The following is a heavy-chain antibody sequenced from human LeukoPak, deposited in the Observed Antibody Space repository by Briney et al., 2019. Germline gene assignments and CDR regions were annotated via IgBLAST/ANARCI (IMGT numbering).Heavy chain of an antibody. CDR2: FYYSGST. V-gene: IGHV4-59*01. CDR3: ARIAAAGTQ. J-gene: IGHJ4*02. CDR1: GGSISSYY. D-gene: IGHD6-13*01. Sequence: SETLSLTCTVSGGSISSYYWNWIRRPPGKGLEWIGNFYYSGSTNYNPSFKSRVTISADTSKNQFSLRLTSVTAADTAVYYCARIAAAGTQWGQGTLVTVSS.